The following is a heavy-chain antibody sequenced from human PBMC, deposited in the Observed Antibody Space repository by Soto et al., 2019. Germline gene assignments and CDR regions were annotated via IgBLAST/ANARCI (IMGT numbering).Heavy chain of an antibody. CDR3: ARDLGYCSSTSCYRWFDP. Sequence: ASVKVSCKASGYTFTGYYMHWVRQAPGQGLEWMGWINPNSGGTNYAQKFQGWVTMTRDTSISTAYMGLSRLRSDDTAVYYCARDLGYCSSTSCYRWFDPWGQGTLVTVSS. J-gene: IGHJ5*02. V-gene: IGHV1-2*04. CDR1: GYTFTGYY. CDR2: INPNSGGT. D-gene: IGHD2-2*02.